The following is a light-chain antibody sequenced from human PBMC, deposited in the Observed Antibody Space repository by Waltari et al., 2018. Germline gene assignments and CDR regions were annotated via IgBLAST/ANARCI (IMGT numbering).Light chain of an antibody. J-gene: IGKJ2*01. V-gene: IGKV2D-29*01. CDR1: QSLLHSDGKTY. CDR2: EVS. Sequence: DIVMTQTRLSLTVTAGQPAATHCKSSQSLLHSDGKTYLYWYMQTPGQPPQLLIYEVSNLFSGVPDRFSGSGSGTDFTLKISRVEAEDVGVYYCMQSIQLPRTFGQGTKLEIK. CDR3: MQSIQLPRT.